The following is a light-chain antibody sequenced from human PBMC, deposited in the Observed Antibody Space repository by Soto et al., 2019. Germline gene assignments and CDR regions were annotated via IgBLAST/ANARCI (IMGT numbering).Light chain of an antibody. Sequence: EIVMTQSPATLSVSPGERATLSCRASQSVSSNLAWYQQRPGQAPRLLIYGASTRATGIPARFSGSGSGTECTLTISSLQSEHFAVYYCQQYNDRPYTFGQGTKLDIK. CDR1: QSVSSN. CDR3: QQYNDRPYT. J-gene: IGKJ2*01. CDR2: GAS. V-gene: IGKV3-15*01.